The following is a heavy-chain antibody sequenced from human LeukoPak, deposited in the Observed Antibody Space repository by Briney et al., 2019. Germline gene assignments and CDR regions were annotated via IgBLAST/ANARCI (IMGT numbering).Heavy chain of an antibody. V-gene: IGHV4-59*08. D-gene: IGHD3-10*01. Sequence: SETLSLTCTVSGDSMRTYYWTWIRQPPGKGLEWIGYIHNNGSTNYNPSLKSRVTMSVDTSKNQFSLKLTSVTAADTAVYYCARSMVRGPYAFDIWGQGTMVTVSS. CDR3: ARSMVRGPYAFDI. J-gene: IGHJ3*02. CDR1: GDSMRTYY. CDR2: IHNNGST.